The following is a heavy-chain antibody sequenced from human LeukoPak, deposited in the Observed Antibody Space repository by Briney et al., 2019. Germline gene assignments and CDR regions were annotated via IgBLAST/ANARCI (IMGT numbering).Heavy chain of an antibody. V-gene: IGHV3-21*01. D-gene: IGHD1-1*01. J-gene: IGHJ6*02. CDR2: ISSSSSHI. CDR3: ARDRSNFGLDV. Sequence: GGSLRLSCAASGFIFSSYTMNWVRQAPGKGLEWVSSISSSSSHIYYADSVKGRFTISRDNAKNSLYLQMNSLRAEDTAVYYWARDRSNFGLDVWGQGTTVTVSS. CDR1: GFIFSSYT.